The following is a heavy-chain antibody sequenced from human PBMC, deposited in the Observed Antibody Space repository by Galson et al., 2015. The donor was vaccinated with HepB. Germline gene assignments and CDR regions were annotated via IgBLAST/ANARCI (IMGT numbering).Heavy chain of an antibody. D-gene: IGHD3-10*01. Sequence: SLRLSCAASEFTFSSYWMNWVRHAPGKGLEWVANINPDGSEKYYVASLKGRFTISRDNAKNSLYLQMDSLRAEDTAVYYCARRISLVRGIITKPDYYYGMDVWGQGTTVTVAS. J-gene: IGHJ6*02. CDR1: EFTFSSYW. CDR2: INPDGSEK. CDR3: ARRISLVRGIITKPDYYYGMDV. V-gene: IGHV3-7*03.